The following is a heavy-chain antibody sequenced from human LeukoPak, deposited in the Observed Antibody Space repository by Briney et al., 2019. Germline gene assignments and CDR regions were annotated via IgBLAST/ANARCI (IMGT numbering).Heavy chain of an antibody. CDR2: ISWNRGSI. D-gene: IGHD3-10*01. V-gene: IGHV3-9*01. Sequence: GGSLRLSCAASGFTFDDYAMHWVRQAPGKGLEWVSGISWNRGSIGYADSVKGRFTISRDNAKNTLYLQMNSLRAEDTAVYYCARDLSFFNWFDPWGQGTLVTVS. CDR3: ARDLSFFNWFDP. J-gene: IGHJ5*02. CDR1: GFTFDDYA.